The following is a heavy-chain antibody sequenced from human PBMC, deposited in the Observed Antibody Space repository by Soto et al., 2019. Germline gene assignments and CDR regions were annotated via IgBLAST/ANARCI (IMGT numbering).Heavy chain of an antibody. CDR1: GGSFSGYY. J-gene: IGHJ4*02. CDR2: INHSGST. Sequence: ETLSLTCAVYGGSFSGYYWSWIRQPPGKGLEWIGEINHSGSTNYNPSLKSRVTISVDTSKNQFSLKLSSVTAADTAVYYCASIAYFDWPLYYFDYWGQGTLVTVSS. CDR3: ASIAYFDWPLYYFDY. D-gene: IGHD3-9*01. V-gene: IGHV4-34*01.